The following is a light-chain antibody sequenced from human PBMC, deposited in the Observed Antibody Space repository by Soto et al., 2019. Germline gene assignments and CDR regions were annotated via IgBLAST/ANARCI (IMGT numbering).Light chain of an antibody. J-gene: IGKJ5*01. CDR2: DAS. CDR3: QQRSSWPS. CDR1: QSVSTY. V-gene: IGKV3-11*01. Sequence: DIVLTQSPGPLSLSPGERATLSCRASQSVSTYLAWYQQKPGQAPRLLIYDASSRATGIPARFSGSGSGTDFTLTISSLEPEDFAVYHCQQRSSWPSFGQGTRLEIK.